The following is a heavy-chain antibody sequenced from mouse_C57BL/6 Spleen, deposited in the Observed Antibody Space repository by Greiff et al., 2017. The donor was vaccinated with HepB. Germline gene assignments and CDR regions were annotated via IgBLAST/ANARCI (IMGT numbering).Heavy chain of an antibody. D-gene: IGHD2-4*01. Sequence: EVNLVESGGGLVQPKGSLKLSCAASGFTFNTYAMHWVRQAPGKGLEWVARIRSKSSNYATYYADSVKDRFTISRDDSQSMLYLQMNNLKTEDTAMYYCVRDQGIYYDYGGYFDVWGTGTTVTVSS. CDR1: GFTFNTYA. CDR2: IRSKSSNYAT. V-gene: IGHV10-3*01. CDR3: VRDQGIYYDYGGYFDV. J-gene: IGHJ1*03.